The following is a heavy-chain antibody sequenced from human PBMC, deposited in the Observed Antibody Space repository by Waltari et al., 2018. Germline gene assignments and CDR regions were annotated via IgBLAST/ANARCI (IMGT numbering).Heavy chain of an antibody. CDR3: ARAGYCSGGSCYDFDY. CDR1: GYTFTGYY. CDR2: INPNSGGT. J-gene: IGHJ4*02. V-gene: IGHV1-2*06. Sequence: QVQLVQSGAEVKKPGASVKVSCKASGYTFTGYYMHWVRQAPGQGLEWMGRINPNSGGTNYAQKFQGRVTMTRDTSISTAYMELSRLRSDDTAVYYCARAGYCSGGSCYDFDYWGQGTLVTVSS. D-gene: IGHD2-15*01.